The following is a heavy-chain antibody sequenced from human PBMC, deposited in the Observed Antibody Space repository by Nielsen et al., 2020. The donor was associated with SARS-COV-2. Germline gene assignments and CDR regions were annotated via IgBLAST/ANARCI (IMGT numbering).Heavy chain of an antibody. V-gene: IGHV5-51*01. CDR1: GYSFTNYW. D-gene: IGHD6-19*01. CDR3: ARLYTSAWGNFDS. J-gene: IGHJ4*02. CDR2: IYPGDSDT. Sequence: GESLKISCQGFGYSFTNYWIAWVRQMPGRGLEWMGIIYPGDSDTRYSPSFQGQVTFSADKSISTAYLQWSSLKASDTAIYYCARLYTSAWGNFDSWGQGTLVTVP.